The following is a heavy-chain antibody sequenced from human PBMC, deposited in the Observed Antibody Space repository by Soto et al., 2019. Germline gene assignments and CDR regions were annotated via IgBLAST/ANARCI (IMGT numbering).Heavy chain of an antibody. V-gene: IGHV1-18*04. CDR1: GYTFTSYG. CDR3: ASDLYRRTYYDFWSGYAYNGFGP. J-gene: IGHJ5*02. CDR2: ISAYNGNT. D-gene: IGHD3-3*01. Sequence: ASVKVSCKASGYTFTSYGISWVRQAPGQGLEWMGWISAYNGNTNYAQKLQGRVTMTTDTSTSTAYMELRSLRSDDTGVYYCASDLYRRTYYDFWSGYAYNGFGPWGQGALFNV.